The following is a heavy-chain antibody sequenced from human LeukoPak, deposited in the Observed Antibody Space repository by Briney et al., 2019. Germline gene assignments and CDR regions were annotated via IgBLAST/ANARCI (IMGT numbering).Heavy chain of an antibody. CDR1: GFTFSNYA. J-gene: IGHJ4*02. D-gene: IGHD5-12*01. CDR2: SSGSGDST. V-gene: IGHV3-23*01. CDR3: AKTRGYSGYDCSDY. Sequence: GGSLRLSCATSGFTFSNYAMNWVRQAPGKGLEWVSSSSGSGDSTFHADSVKGRFTISRDNSKNTLYLQMNSLRAEDTAVYYCAKTRGYSGYDCSDYWGQGTLVTVSS.